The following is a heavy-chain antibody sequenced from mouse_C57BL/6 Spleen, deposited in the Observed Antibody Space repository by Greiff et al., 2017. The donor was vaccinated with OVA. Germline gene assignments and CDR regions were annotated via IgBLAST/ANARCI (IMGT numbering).Heavy chain of an antibody. J-gene: IGHJ4*01. CDR1: GYSITSGYY. D-gene: IGHD1-1*01. V-gene: IGHV3-6*01. Sequence: DVQLQQSGPGLVKPSQSLSLTCSVTGYSITSGYYWNWIRQFPGNKLEWMGYISYDGSNNYNPSLKNRISITRDTSKNQFFLKLNSVTTEDTATYYCARYYYGSSYRYAMDYWGQGTSVTVSS. CDR2: ISYDGSN. CDR3: ARYYYGSSYRYAMDY.